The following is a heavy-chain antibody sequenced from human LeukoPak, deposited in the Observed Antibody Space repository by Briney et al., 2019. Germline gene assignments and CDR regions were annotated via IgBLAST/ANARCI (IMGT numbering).Heavy chain of an antibody. Sequence: PSETLSLTRTVSGGSISSGDYYWSWIRQPPGKGLEWIGDISYSGSTYYNPSLKSRLTISVDTYKNQFSLKLSSVTAADTAVYYCARERYGGNSGAFDIWGQGTMVTVSS. D-gene: IGHD4-23*01. V-gene: IGHV4-30-4*01. CDR3: ARERYGGNSGAFDI. CDR2: ISYSGST. J-gene: IGHJ3*02. CDR1: GGSISSGDYY.